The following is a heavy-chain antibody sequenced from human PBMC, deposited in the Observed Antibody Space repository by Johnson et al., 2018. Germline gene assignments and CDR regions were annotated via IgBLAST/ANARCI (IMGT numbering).Heavy chain of an antibody. CDR3: ARGYDSSGYFPDAFDF. D-gene: IGHD3-22*01. Sequence: QVQLVESGGGVVQPGRSLRLSCAASGFTFSNYSMHWVRQAPGKGLEWVAVISYDGSSKYYADSVKGRFTISRDNSKNTLYLRMNSLGAEDMSVYYCARGYDSSGYFPDAFDFWGQGTMVSVSS. CDR1: GFTFSNYS. V-gene: IGHV3-30-3*01. CDR2: ISYDGSSK. J-gene: IGHJ3*01.